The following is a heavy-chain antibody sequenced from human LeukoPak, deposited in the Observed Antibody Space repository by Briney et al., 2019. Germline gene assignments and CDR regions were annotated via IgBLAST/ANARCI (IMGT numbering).Heavy chain of an antibody. CDR2: IYYIGST. D-gene: IGHD4-23*01. CDR1: GGSISNYY. Sequence: PSETLSLTCTVSGGSISNYYWSWIRQPPGKGLEWIGYIYYIGSTTYNPSPKGRLTISVDTSKNQLSLKLSSVTAADTAVYYCARAGGGIPFDYWGQGTLVTVSS. J-gene: IGHJ4*02. CDR3: ARAGGGIPFDY. V-gene: IGHV4-59*01.